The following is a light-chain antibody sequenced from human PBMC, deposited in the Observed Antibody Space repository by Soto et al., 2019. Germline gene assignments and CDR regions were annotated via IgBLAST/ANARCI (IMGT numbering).Light chain of an antibody. V-gene: IGKV3-15*01. CDR3: QQYDAWPRT. Sequence: IGMTKSPSTVSVSQGERATLSCRASLSVSRNLAWYQQKPGQAPRLLIFDASTRATGIPARFSGSGSGTEFTLTITSLQSEDFAVYYCQQYDAWPRTFGQGTNVDIK. CDR2: DAS. J-gene: IGKJ1*01. CDR1: LSVSRN.